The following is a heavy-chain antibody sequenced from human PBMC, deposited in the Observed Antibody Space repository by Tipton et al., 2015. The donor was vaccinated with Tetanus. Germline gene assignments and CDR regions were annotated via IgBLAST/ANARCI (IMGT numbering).Heavy chain of an antibody. J-gene: IGHJ3*02. CDR2: IYYSGST. Sequence: TLSLTCTVSGGSISTRNYFCGWIRQAPGKGLEWIGNIYYSGSTDYNPSLKSRVAISVDTSKNQFSLKLSSVTAADTAVYYCARTWGVWVTSIDAFDIWGQGTKVAVSS. CDR1: GGSISTRNYF. V-gene: IGHV4-39*01. D-gene: IGHD3-16*01. CDR3: ARTWGVWVTSIDAFDI.